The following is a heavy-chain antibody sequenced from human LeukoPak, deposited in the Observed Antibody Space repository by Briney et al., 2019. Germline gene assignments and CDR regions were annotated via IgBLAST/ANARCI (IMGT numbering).Heavy chain of an antibody. D-gene: IGHD3-22*01. Sequence: SETLSLTCTVSGGSISSGDYYWSWIRQPPGKGLEWIGYIYYSGSTYYNPSLKSRVTISVDTSKNQFSLKLSSVTAADTAVCYCARVELWPYYDSSGYIDYWGQGTLVTVSS. CDR1: GGSISSGDYY. CDR3: ARVELWPYYDSSGYIDY. J-gene: IGHJ4*02. CDR2: IYYSGST. V-gene: IGHV4-30-4*08.